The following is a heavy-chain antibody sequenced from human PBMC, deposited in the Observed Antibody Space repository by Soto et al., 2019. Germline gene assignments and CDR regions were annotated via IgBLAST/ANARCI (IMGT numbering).Heavy chain of an antibody. V-gene: IGHV1-69*13. D-gene: IGHD1-26*01. CDR1: GGTFSSYA. CDR3: ARVGATMSVSDI. Sequence: ASVKVSCKASGGTFSSYAIGWVRQAPGQGLEWMGGIIPIFGTANYAQKFQGRVTITADESTSTAYMELSSLRSEDTAVYYCARVGATMSVSDIWGQGTMVTVSS. CDR2: IIPIFGTA. J-gene: IGHJ3*02.